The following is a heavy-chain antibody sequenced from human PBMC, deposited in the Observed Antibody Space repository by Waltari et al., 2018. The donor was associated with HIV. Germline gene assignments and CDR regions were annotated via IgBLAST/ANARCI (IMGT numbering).Heavy chain of an antibody. J-gene: IGHJ1*01. CDR2: IYDNGRA. D-gene: IGHD3-10*01. V-gene: IGHV4-59*02. CDR1: GGTVSHIY. CDR3: ARGREHAYPRDFQY. Sequence: QVQLQESGPRLVRPSETLYIKCNVTGGTVSHIYWSWNRQSPEKGLEWIGYIYDNGRANYHPSLKSRVTMSLDTSKNQFSLKLSSVTTEDAAMYYCARGREHAYPRDFQYWGQGALVSVSS.